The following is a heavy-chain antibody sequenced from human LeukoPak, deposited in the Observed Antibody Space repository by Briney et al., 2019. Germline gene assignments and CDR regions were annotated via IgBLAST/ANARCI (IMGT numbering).Heavy chain of an antibody. CDR3: AKDMYSSSCGSFGYFGY. V-gene: IGHV3-33*06. Sequence: GGSLRLSCAASGFTFSSYGMHWVRQAPGKGLEWVALIWYDGSNKYYADSVKGRFTISRDNSKNTLYLQMNSLRAEDTAVYYCAKDMYSSSCGSFGYFGYWGQGTLVTVSS. CDR1: GFTFSSYG. J-gene: IGHJ4*02. CDR2: IWYDGSNK. D-gene: IGHD6-6*01.